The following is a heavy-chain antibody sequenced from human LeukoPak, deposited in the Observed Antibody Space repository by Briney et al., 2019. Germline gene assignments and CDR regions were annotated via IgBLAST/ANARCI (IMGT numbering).Heavy chain of an antibody. V-gene: IGHV3-23*01. CDR3: AKGKGYCSGGSCYRTDY. J-gene: IGHJ4*02. CDR2: ISCSGGST. CDR1: GFTFSSYA. Sequence: GGSLRLSCAASGFTFSSYAMSWVRQAPGKGLEWVAAISCSGGSTYYADSVKGRFTISRDNSKNTLYLQMNSLRAEDTAVYYCAKGKGYCSGGSCYRTDYWGQGTMVTVSS. D-gene: IGHD2-15*01.